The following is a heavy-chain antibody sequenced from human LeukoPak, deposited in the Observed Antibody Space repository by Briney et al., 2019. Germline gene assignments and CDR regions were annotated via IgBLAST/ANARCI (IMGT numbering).Heavy chain of an antibody. CDR2: INAGNGNT. J-gene: IGHJ5*02. D-gene: IGHD5-12*01. CDR3: ARESGYDGENWFNP. V-gene: IGHV1-3*01. CDR1: GYTFTSYA. Sequence: ASVKVSCKASGYTFTSYAMHWVRQAPGQRLEWMGWINAGNGNTKYSQKFQGRVTITRDTSASTAHMELSSLRSEDTAVYYCARESGYDGENWFNPWGQGTLVTVSS.